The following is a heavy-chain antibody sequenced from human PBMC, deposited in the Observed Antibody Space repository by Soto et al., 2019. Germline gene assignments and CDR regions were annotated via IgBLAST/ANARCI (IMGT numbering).Heavy chain of an antibody. J-gene: IGHJ3*02. D-gene: IGHD3-22*01. CDR3: AKDLYYDSSGYYYPWAFDI. CDR2: ISYDGSNK. V-gene: IGHV3-30*18. CDR1: GFTFSSYG. Sequence: SGGSLRLSCAASGFTFSSYGMHWVRQAPGKGLEWVAVISYDGSNKYYADSVKGRFTISRDNSKNTLYLQMNSLRAEDTAVYYCAKDLYYDSSGYYYPWAFDIWGQGTMVTVSS.